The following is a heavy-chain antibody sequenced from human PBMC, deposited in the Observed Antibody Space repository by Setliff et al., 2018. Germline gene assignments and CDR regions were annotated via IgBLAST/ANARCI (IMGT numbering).Heavy chain of an antibody. CDR1: GGTFSSSG. J-gene: IGHJ5*01. V-gene: IGHV1-69*13. Sequence: SVKVSCKSSGGTFSSSGITWVRKAPGQGLQWLGRFIPILGATNYAQNFQGRVTITADESTSTGYMELRSLRSDDTAVHYCARELRSPYWHLDSWGQGTQVT. CDR2: FIPILGAT. D-gene: IGHD3-16*01. CDR3: ARELRSPYWHLDS.